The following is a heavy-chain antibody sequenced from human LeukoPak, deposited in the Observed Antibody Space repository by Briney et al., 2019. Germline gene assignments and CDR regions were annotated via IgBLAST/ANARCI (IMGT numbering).Heavy chain of an antibody. CDR2: IIPIFGTA. D-gene: IGHD4-17*01. J-gene: IGHJ4*02. CDR1: GYTFTSYG. Sequence: SVKVSCKASGYTFTSYGISWVRQAPGQGLEWMGGIIPIFGTANYAQKFQGRVTITADESTSTAYMELSSLRSEDTAVYYCARASRVYGDYGSFDYWGQGTLVTVSS. CDR3: ARASRVYGDYGSFDY. V-gene: IGHV1-69*13.